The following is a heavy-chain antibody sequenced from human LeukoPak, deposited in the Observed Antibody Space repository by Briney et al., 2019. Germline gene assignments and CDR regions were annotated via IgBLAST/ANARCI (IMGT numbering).Heavy chain of an antibody. CDR3: AHRLGITFGGVVVKRPGRGDSFDI. CDR2: IYWDDDK. CDR1: GFSLSTGGVG. J-gene: IGHJ3*02. V-gene: IGHV2-5*02. D-gene: IGHD3-16*02. Sequence: SGPTLVKPTQTLTLTCTVSGFSLSTGGVGVGWIRQPPGEALECLALIYWDDDKRYSPSLKSRLTITKDTSKNLVALTMTNMDPVDTATYYCAHRLGITFGGVVVKRPGRGDSFDIWGQGTMVTVSS.